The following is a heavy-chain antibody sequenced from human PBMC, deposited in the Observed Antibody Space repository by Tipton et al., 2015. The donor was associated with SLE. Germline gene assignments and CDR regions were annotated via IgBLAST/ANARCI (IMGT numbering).Heavy chain of an antibody. V-gene: IGHV4-59*11. Sequence: TLSLTCTVSGGSISSHYWSWIRQPPGKGLEWIGYIHYSGSTNYNPSLKSRVTILVDTSKNQFSLKLTSVTAADAAVYYCATGGAAARPWYFDYWGQGTLVTVSS. CDR3: ATGGAAARPWYFDY. CDR2: IHYSGST. CDR1: GGSISSHY. J-gene: IGHJ4*02. D-gene: IGHD6-6*01.